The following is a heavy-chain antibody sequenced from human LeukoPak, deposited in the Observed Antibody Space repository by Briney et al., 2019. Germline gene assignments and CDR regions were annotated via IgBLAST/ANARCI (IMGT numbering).Heavy chain of an antibody. CDR2: IYPGDSDT. V-gene: IGHV5-51*01. D-gene: IGHD2-2*01. CDR3: ARHYCSSTSCYDYYYYYGMDV. J-gene: IGHJ6*02. Sequence: GESLKISCKGSGYSFTSYWNGWVRQMPGKGLEWMGIIYPGDSDTRYSPSFQGQVTISADKSISTAYLQWSSLKASDTAMYYCARHYCSSTSCYDYYYYYGMDVWGQGTTVTVSS. CDR1: GYSFTSYW.